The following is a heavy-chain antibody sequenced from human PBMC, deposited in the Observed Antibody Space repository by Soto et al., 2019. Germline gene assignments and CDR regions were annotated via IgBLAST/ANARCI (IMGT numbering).Heavy chain of an antibody. V-gene: IGHV3-11*05. CDR3: ARDLVVVTYGMDV. CDR1: GFTFSDYY. D-gene: IGHD2-15*01. CDR2: ISSSSSYT. J-gene: IGHJ6*02. Sequence: QVQLVESGGGLVKPGGSLRLSCAASGFTFSDYYMSWIRQAPGKGLEWVSYISSSSSYTNYADSVKGRFTISRDNAKNSLYLQMNSLRAEETAVYYCARDLVVVTYGMDVWGQGTTVTVSS.